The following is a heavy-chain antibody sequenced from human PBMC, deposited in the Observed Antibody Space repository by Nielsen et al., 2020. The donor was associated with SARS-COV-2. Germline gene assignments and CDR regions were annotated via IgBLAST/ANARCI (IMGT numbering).Heavy chain of an antibody. CDR3: ARDIVARYYYYGMDV. CDR1: GFTFSSYS. CDR2: ISSSGSTI. D-gene: IGHD5-12*01. J-gene: IGHJ6*02. V-gene: IGHV3-48*04. Sequence: GGSLRLSCAASGFTFSSYSMNWVRQAPGKGLEWVSYISSSGSTIYYADSVKGRFTISRDNAKNSLYLQMNSLRAEDTAVYYCARDIVARYYYYGMDVWGQGTTVTVSS.